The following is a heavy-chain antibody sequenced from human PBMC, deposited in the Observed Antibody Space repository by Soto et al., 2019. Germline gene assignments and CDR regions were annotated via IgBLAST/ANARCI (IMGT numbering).Heavy chain of an antibody. V-gene: IGHV3-15*01. Sequence: EVQLVESGGGLVKPGGSLRLSCAASGFTFSNAWMSWVRQAPGKGLEWVGRIKSKTDGGTTDYAAPVKGRFTIARDDSKNTLYRQMNSLKTEGTSVYYCTTYPLGHGDAPGVYWGQGTLVTVSS. CDR3: TTYPLGHGDAPGVY. D-gene: IGHD4-17*01. CDR2: IKSKTDGGTT. J-gene: IGHJ4*02. CDR1: GFTFSNAW.